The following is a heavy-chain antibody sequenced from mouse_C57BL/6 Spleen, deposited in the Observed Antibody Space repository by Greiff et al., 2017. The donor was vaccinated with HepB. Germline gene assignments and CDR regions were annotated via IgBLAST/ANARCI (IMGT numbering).Heavy chain of an antibody. Sequence: EVKLMESGGGLVKPGGSLKLSCAASGFTFSSYAMSWVRQTPEKRLEWVATISDGGSYTYYPDNVKGRFTISRDNAKNNLYLQMSHLKSEDTAMYYCARDRPLNYYGSSYTYYAMDYWGQGTSVTVSS. CDR2: ISDGGSYT. V-gene: IGHV5-4*01. D-gene: IGHD1-1*01. J-gene: IGHJ4*01. CDR3: ARDRPLNYYGSSYTYYAMDY. CDR1: GFTFSSYA.